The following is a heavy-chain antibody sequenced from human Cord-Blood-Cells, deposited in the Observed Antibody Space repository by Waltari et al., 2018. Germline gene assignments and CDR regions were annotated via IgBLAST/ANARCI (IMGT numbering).Heavy chain of an antibody. J-gene: IGHJ4*02. D-gene: IGHD1-26*01. CDR2: IKQDGSEK. CDR1: GFTFSSYW. CDR3: ANSGNLGGYFDY. Sequence: EVQLVESGGGLVQPGGSLRLSCAASGFTFSSYWMSWVPPAPGKGLEWVANIKQDGSEKYYVDSVKGRFTISRDNAKNSLYLQMNSLRAEDTAVYYCANSGNLGGYFDYWGQGTLVTVSS. V-gene: IGHV3-7*01.